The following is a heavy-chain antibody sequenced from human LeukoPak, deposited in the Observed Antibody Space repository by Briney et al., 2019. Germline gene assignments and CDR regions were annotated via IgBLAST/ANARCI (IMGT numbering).Heavy chain of an antibody. Sequence: ASVKVSCKASGYTFTGYYMHWVRQAPGQGLEWMGWINPNSGATNYAQKFQGRVTMTRDTSISTVDMDLSRLRSDDTAVYYCARDTEAVAGSLSWGQGTLVTVSS. V-gene: IGHV1-2*02. J-gene: IGHJ5*02. D-gene: IGHD6-19*01. CDR3: ARDTEAVAGSLS. CDR1: GYTFTGYY. CDR2: INPNSGAT.